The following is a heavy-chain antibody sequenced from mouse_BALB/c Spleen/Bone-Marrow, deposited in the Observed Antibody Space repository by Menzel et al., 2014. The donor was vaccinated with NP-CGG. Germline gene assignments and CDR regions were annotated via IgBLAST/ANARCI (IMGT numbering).Heavy chain of an antibody. D-gene: IGHD2-4*01. V-gene: IGHV5-17*02. CDR1: GFTFSSFG. CDR2: ISNGSSTI. Sequence: EVMLVESGGGLVQPGGSRKLSCAASGFTFSSFGMHWVRQAPEKGLEWVAYISNGSSTIYYADTVKGRFTISRDNPKNTLFLQMTSLMSEDTAMYYCARKGAMITHYYAMDYRGQGTSVTVSS. J-gene: IGHJ4*01. CDR3: ARKGAMITHYYAMDY.